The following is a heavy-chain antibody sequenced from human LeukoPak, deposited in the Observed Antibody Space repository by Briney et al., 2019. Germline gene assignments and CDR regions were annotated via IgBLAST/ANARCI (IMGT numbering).Heavy chain of an antibody. CDR1: GFTFSSYW. D-gene: IGHD3-3*01. V-gene: IGHV3-74*01. Sequence: GGSLGLSCAASGFTFSSYWMHWVRQAPGKGLVWVSRINSDGSSTSYADSVKGRFTISRDNAKNTLYLQMNSLRAEDTAVYYCASTRITIFGVDTGALDYWGQGTLVTVSS. J-gene: IGHJ4*02. CDR3: ASTRITIFGVDTGALDY. CDR2: INSDGSST.